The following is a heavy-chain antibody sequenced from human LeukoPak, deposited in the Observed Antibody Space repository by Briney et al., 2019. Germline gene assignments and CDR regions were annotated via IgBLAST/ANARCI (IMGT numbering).Heavy chain of an antibody. CDR2: ISSSSSTI. D-gene: IGHD3-10*01. CDR1: GFTFSSYS. J-gene: IGHJ5*02. V-gene: IGHV3-48*01. Sequence: GGSLRLSCAASGFTFSSYSMNWVRQAPGKGLEWVSYISSSSSTIYYADSVKGRFTISRDSAKNSLYLQMNSLRAEDTAVYYCARPYGSGRRWFDPWGQGTLVTVSS. CDR3: ARPYGSGRRWFDP.